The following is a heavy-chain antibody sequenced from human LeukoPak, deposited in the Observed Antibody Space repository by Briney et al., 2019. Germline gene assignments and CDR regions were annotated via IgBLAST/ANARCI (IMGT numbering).Heavy chain of an antibody. V-gene: IGHV3-30-3*01. CDR2: ISYDGSNK. CDR1: GFTFSSYA. J-gene: IGHJ4*02. D-gene: IGHD6-19*01. Sequence: PGGSLRLSCAASGFTFSSYAMHWVRQAPGKGLEWVAVISYDGSNKYYADSVKGRFTISRDNSENTLYLQMNSLRAEDTAVYYCASEYAAVIAVAAILGYWGQGTLVTVSS. CDR3: ASEYAAVIAVAAILGY.